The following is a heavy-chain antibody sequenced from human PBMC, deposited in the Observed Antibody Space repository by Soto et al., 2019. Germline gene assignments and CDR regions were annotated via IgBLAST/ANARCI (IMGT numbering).Heavy chain of an antibody. V-gene: IGHV3-33*05. D-gene: IGHD3-16*01. Sequence: QVQLVESGGGVVQPGTSLRLSCVGSGFTFRSYVIHWVRQAPGKGLEWVALTSYDGSNKDYGDSVKGRFNISRDNYRNTVDLQMESLIREDTALYFCARWGKTGGLDVWGQGTLVSVAS. J-gene: IGHJ1*01. CDR2: TSYDGSNK. CDR1: GFTFRSYV. CDR3: ARWGKTGGLDV.